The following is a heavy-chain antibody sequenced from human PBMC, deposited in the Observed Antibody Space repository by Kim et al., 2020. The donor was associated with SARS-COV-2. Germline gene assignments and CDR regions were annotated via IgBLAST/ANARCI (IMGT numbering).Heavy chain of an antibody. Sequence: YHADSVKGRFTISRDNAKNSLYLQMNSLRAEDTAVYYCAKDGSGSYSFDYWGQGTLVTVSS. CDR3: AKDGSGSYSFDY. D-gene: IGHD3-10*01. J-gene: IGHJ4*02. V-gene: IGHV3-48*03.